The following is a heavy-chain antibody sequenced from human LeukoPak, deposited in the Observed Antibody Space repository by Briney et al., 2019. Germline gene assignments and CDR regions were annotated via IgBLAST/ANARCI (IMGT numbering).Heavy chain of an antibody. CDR1: GGSFSGYY. CDR3: ARGPGYGGNSTLDY. CDR2: INHSGST. V-gene: IGHV4-34*01. Sequence: SETLSLTCAVYGGSFSGYYWSWIRQPPGKGLEWIGEINHSGSTNYNPSLRSRVTISVDTSKNQFSLKLSSVTAADTAVYYCARGPGYGGNSTLDYWGQGTLVTVSS. D-gene: IGHD4-23*01. J-gene: IGHJ4*02.